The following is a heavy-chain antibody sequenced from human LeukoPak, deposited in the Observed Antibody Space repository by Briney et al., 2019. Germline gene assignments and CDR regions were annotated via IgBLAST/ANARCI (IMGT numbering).Heavy chain of an antibody. J-gene: IGHJ4*02. V-gene: IGHV3-23*01. CDR2: ISGSGGST. D-gene: IGHD6-13*01. CDR3: ASKGGIAAAGTPNAGFDY. Sequence: GGSLRLSCAAPGFTFSSYAMSWVRQAPGKGLEWVSAISGSGGSTYYADSVKGRFTISRDNSKNMLYLQMNSLRAEDTAVYYCASKGGIAAAGTPNAGFDYWGQGTLVTVSS. CDR1: GFTFSSYA.